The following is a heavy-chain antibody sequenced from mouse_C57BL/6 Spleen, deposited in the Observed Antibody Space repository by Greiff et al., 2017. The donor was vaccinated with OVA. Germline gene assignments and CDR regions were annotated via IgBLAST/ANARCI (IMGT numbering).Heavy chain of an antibody. CDR2: INPSSGYT. D-gene: IGHD4-1*01. J-gene: IGHJ2*01. CDR1: GYTFTSYT. CDR3: ARYWGPYYFDY. V-gene: IGHV1-4*01. Sequence: VQLQQSGAELARPGASVKMSCKASGYTFTSYTMHWVKQRPGQGLEWIGYINPSSGYTKYNQKFKDKATLTADKSSSTAYMQLSSLTSEDSAVYYGARYWGPYYFDYWGQGTTLTVSS.